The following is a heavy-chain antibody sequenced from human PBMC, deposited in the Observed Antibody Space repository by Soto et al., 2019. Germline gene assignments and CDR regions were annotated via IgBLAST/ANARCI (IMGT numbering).Heavy chain of an antibody. CDR2: IYYSGGT. CDR1: GGSISSSSYY. J-gene: IGHJ5*02. V-gene: IGHV4-39*01. Sequence: SETLSLTCTVSGGSISSSSYYWGWIRQPPGKGLEWIGSIYYSGGTYYNPSLKSRVTISVDTSKNQFSLKLSSVTAAGTAVYYCARRRRTYNWFDPWGQGTLVTVSS. CDR3: ARRRRTYNWFDP. D-gene: IGHD1-1*01.